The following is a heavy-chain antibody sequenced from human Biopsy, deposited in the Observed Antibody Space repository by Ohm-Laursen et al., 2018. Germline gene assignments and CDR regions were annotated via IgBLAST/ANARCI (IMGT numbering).Heavy chain of an antibody. J-gene: IGHJ4*02. V-gene: IGHV3-9*01. Sequence: SLRLSCAAPGFTFDDHVMHWVRQAPGKGLEWVSGISWDGGSEGYADSVKGRFTISRDNAKNSLFLQINSLTTEDTALYYCVRGYSSSWSGYLDHWGQGTLVTVSS. CDR3: VRGYSSSWSGYLDH. CDR1: GFTFDDHV. D-gene: IGHD3-3*01. CDR2: ISWDGGSE.